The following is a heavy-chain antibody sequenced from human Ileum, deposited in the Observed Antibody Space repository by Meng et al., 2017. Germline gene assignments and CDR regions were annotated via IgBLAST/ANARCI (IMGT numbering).Heavy chain of an antibody. CDR1: GFTFVSYA. D-gene: IGHD3-10*01. CDR3: ARDMPYSSGSFDY. J-gene: IGHJ4*02. CDR2: ITAGNGNT. V-gene: IGHV1-3*01. Sequence: VQFVQVGVEVKKPGALVKVSCKASGFTFVSYAIYWVRQAPGQGLEWMGWITAGNGNTKYSQKFQGRVTITRDTSASAVYMELSNLKFEDTAVYYCARDMPYSSGSFDYWGQGTLVTVSS.